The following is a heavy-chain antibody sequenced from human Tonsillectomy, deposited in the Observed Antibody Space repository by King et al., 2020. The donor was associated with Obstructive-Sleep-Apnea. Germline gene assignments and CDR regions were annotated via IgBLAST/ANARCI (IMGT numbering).Heavy chain of an antibody. D-gene: IGHD2/OR15-2a*01. CDR2: RLHDGSNK. CDR3: ARENIGGMDV. Sequence: VQLVESGGGVVQPGRSLRLSCAASGFTFSSYAMHWVRQAPGKGLEWVAIRLHDGSNKYYADSVKGRFTISRDNSKNTLYLQMNSLRPEDTAVYYCARENIGGMDVWGQGTTVTVSS. J-gene: IGHJ6*02. CDR1: GFTFSSYA. V-gene: IGHV3-30*04.